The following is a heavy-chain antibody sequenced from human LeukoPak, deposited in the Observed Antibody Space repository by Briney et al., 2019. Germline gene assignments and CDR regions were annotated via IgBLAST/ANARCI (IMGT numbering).Heavy chain of an antibody. CDR1: GYTFTDYY. J-gene: IGHJ4*02. CDR3: ATLEQLVAGY. CDR2: VDPEDGET. D-gene: IGHD6-6*01. V-gene: IGHV1-69-2*01. Sequence: GATVKISCKASGYTFTDYYMHWVQQAPGKGLEWMGRVDPEDGETIYAEKFQGRLTITADTSTDTAYMELSSLRSEDTAVYYCATLEQLVAGYWGQGTLVTVSS.